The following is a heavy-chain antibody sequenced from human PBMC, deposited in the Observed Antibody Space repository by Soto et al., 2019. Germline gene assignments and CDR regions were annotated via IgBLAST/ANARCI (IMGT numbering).Heavy chain of an antibody. CDR1: GVTFSSYW. CDR3: AREDYYDPFDY. Sequence: GVSLRLSCAASGVTFSSYWMHWVRQAPGKGLVWVSRINSDGSSTSYADSVKGRFTISRDNAKNTLYLQMNSLRAEDTAVYYCAREDYYDPFDYWGQGTLVTVSS. J-gene: IGHJ4*02. V-gene: IGHV3-74*01. D-gene: IGHD3-22*01. CDR2: INSDGSST.